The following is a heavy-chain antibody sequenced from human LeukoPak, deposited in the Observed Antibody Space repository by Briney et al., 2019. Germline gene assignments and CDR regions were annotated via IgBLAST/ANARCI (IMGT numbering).Heavy chain of an antibody. Sequence: GGSLRLSCAASGFTFSSYSMNWVRQAPGKGLEWVSSISSSSSYIYYADSVKGRFTISRDNSKNTLSLRMNSLRPEDTAVYYCARAHLSSSSTDYMDVWGKGTTVTVSS. D-gene: IGHD6-6*01. CDR2: ISSSSSYI. CDR1: GFTFSSYS. CDR3: ARAHLSSSSTDYMDV. V-gene: IGHV3-21*01. J-gene: IGHJ6*03.